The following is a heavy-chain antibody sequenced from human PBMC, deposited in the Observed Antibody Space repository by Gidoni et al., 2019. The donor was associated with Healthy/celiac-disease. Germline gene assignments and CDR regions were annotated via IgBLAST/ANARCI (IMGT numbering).Heavy chain of an antibody. CDR1: GFTFDDYA. J-gene: IGHJ5*02. Sequence: EVQLVESGGGMVQHGRSLRLSCAASGFTFDDYAMHWVRQAPGKGLEWVSGISWNSGSIGYAESVKGRFTISRDNAKNSLYLQMNSLRAEDTALYYCAKDISAAGLGWFDPWGQGTLVTVSS. V-gene: IGHV3-9*01. CDR3: AKDISAAGLGWFDP. D-gene: IGHD6-13*01. CDR2: ISWNSGSI.